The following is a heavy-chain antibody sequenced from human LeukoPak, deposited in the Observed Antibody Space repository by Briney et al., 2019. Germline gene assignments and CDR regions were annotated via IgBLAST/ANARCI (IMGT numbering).Heavy chain of an antibody. D-gene: IGHD3-3*01. Sequence: GGSLRLSCAASGFTFSSYEMNWVRQAPGKGLEWVSYISSSGSSIYYADPVKGQFTISRDNAKNSLYLQMNSLRAEDTAVYYCASIGVVISTYYYYGMDVWGQGTTVTVSS. J-gene: IGHJ6*02. V-gene: IGHV3-48*03. CDR3: ASIGVVISTYYYYGMDV. CDR2: ISSSGSSI. CDR1: GFTFSSYE.